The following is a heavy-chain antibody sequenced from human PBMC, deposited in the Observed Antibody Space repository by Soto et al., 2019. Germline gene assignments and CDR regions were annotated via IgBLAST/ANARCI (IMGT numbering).Heavy chain of an antibody. Sequence: WTWIRQHPGKGLEWIGYFYYSGITYYNPSLKSRVTISVDTSKNQFSLKLSSVTAADTAVYYCAREPLDWGQGTLVTVSS. V-gene: IGHV4-31*02. CDR3: AREPLD. J-gene: IGHJ4*02. CDR2: FYYSGIT.